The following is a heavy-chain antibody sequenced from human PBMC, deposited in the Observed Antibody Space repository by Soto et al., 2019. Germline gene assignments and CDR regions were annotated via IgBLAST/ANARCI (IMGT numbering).Heavy chain of an antibody. D-gene: IGHD2-2*01. V-gene: IGHV1-3*01. CDR3: ARPMHGFYWCFDL. Sequence: ASVKVSCTASGYTFTSYAMHWVRQAPGQRLEWMGWINAGNGNTKYSQKFQGRVTITRDTSASTAYMELSSLRSEDTAVYYCARPMHGFYWCFDLWGRGTLVTVSS. CDR2: INAGNGNT. CDR1: GYTFTSYA. J-gene: IGHJ2*01.